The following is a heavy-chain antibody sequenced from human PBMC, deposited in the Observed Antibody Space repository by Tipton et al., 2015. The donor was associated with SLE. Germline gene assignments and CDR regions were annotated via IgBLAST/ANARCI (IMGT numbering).Heavy chain of an antibody. Sequence: TLSLTCTVSGHSITSDYWTWIRQPPGKGLEWIGYISYSGSTNYNPSVRSRVSISLDTSKNQFSLKVKSVTTADTAVYYCARMRGGYNAHHWGQGILVTVSS. CDR3: ARMRGGYNAHH. V-gene: IGHV4-59*01. CDR2: ISYSGST. D-gene: IGHD5-24*01. J-gene: IGHJ5*02. CDR1: GHSITSDY.